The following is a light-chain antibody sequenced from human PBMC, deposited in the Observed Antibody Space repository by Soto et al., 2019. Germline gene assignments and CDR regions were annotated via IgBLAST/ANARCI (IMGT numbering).Light chain of an antibody. CDR2: EDN. V-gene: IGLV6-57*04. CDR3: QSYDSSIVV. Sequence: NFMLTQPHSVSESPGKTVTISCTRSSGSIASNYVQWYQQRPGSAPTTVIYEDNQRPSGVPDRFSGSIDSSSNSDSLTISGLKTEDEADYYCQSYDSSIVVFGGGTKVTVL. J-gene: IGLJ2*01. CDR1: SGSIASNY.